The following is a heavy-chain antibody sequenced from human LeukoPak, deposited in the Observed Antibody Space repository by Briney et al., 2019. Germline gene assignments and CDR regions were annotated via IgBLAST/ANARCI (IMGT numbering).Heavy chain of an antibody. D-gene: IGHD6-13*01. CDR2: SDHSGST. CDR1: GGSISSGGYY. Sequence: PSQTLSLTCTFSGGSISSGGYYWSWIRQPPGKGLEWIGYSDHSGSTYYNPSLKSRVTISVDRSKNQFSLKLSSVTAADTAVYYCAKEGAVAAAGDDAFDIWGQGTMVTVSS. J-gene: IGHJ3*02. V-gene: IGHV4-30-2*01. CDR3: AKEGAVAAAGDDAFDI.